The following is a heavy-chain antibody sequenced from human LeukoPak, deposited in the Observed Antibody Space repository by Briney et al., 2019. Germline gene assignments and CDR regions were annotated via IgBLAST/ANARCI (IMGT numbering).Heavy chain of an antibody. D-gene: IGHD6-13*01. CDR2: ISSSSSTI. CDR1: GFTFSSYS. CDR3: ARGDLVGSSNWYYGWGYFDY. Sequence: GGSLRLSCAASGFTFSSYSMNWVRQAPGKGREWVSYISSSSSTIYYADSVKGRFTISRDNAKNSLYLQMNSLSAEETAEYDCARGDLVGSSNWYYGWGYFDYWVQGRLVRVCS. J-gene: IGHJ4*02. V-gene: IGHV3-48*04.